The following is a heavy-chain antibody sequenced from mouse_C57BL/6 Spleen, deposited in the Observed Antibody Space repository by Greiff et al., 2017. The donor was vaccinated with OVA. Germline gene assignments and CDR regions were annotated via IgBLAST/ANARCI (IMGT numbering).Heavy chain of an antibody. CDR3: ARQGYYEGYFDV. V-gene: IGHV5-2*03. CDR2: INSDGGST. D-gene: IGHD2-4*01. Sequence: EVKVEESGGGLVQPGESLKLSCESNEYEFPSHDMSWVRKTPEKRLELVAAINSDGGSTYYPDTMERRFIISRDNTKKTLYLQMSSLRSEDTALYYCARQGYYEGYFDVWGTGTTVTVSS. J-gene: IGHJ1*03. CDR1: EYEFPSHD.